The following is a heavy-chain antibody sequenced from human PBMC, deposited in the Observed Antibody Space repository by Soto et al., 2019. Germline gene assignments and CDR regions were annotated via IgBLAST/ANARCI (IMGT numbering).Heavy chain of an antibody. Sequence: PGESLKISCKGSGYSFLNYWISWVRQMPGKGLEWMGRIDPSDSYTNYSPSFQGHVTISADKSISTAYLQWSSLKASDTAMYYCARLLLSRVDFDPWGQGTLVTVSS. CDR1: GYSFLNYW. CDR2: IDPSDSYT. D-gene: IGHD3-16*02. J-gene: IGHJ5*02. V-gene: IGHV5-10-1*01. CDR3: ARLLLSRVDFDP.